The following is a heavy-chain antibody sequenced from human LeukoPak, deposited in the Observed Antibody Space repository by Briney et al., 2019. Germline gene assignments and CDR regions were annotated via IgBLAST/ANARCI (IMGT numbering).Heavy chain of an antibody. Sequence: GESLKISCKGSGYRFTSYWIGWVRPMPGKGLEWMGIIYPGDSDTRYSPSFQGQVTISADKSISTAYLQWSSLKASDTAMYYCARLRVRSLDYWGQGTLVAVSS. D-gene: IGHD6-13*01. J-gene: IGHJ4*02. V-gene: IGHV5-51*01. CDR1: GYRFTSYW. CDR2: IYPGDSDT. CDR3: ARLRVRSLDY.